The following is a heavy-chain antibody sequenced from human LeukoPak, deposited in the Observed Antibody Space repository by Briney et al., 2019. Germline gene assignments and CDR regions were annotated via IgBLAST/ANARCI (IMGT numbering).Heavy chain of an antibody. D-gene: IGHD1-26*01. CDR1: GFTFSRYW. CDR3: ARDTSASPDDY. V-gene: IGHV3-72*01. J-gene: IGHJ4*02. CDR2: IRNKAQRYTT. Sequence: GGSLRLSCAASGFTFSRYWMHWVRQAPGKGLEWIGRIRNKAQRYTTEYATSVKGRFTISRDDSQNSLFLQMNSLKTEDTAVYYCARDTSASPDDYWGPGTLVTVSS.